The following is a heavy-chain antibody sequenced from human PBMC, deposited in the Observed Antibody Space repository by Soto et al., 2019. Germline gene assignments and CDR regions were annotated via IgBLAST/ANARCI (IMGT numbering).Heavy chain of an antibody. V-gene: IGHV4-59*01. D-gene: IGHD6-13*01. CDR2: IYYSGST. CDR1: GDSITSYY. J-gene: IGHJ4*02. CDR3: ARDGPYSSSSYYFDY. Sequence: PSETLSLTCTVSGDSITSYYWSWIRQPPGKGLEWIGYIYYSGSTNYNPSLKSRVTISVDTSKNQFSLNLSSVTAADTAVYYCARDGPYSSSSYYFDYWGQGTLATVSS.